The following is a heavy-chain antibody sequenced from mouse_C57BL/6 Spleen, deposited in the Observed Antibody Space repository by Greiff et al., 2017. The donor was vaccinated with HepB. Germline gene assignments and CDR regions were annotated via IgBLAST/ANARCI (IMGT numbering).Heavy chain of an antibody. Sequence: VQLQQSGAELVRPGTSVKVSCKASGYAFTNYLIEWVKQRPGQGLEWIGVINPGSGGTNYNEKFKGKATLTADKSSSTAYMQLSSLTSEDSAVYFCARRNYGSSPSYAMDYWGQGTSVTVSS. CDR2: INPGSGGT. CDR3: ARRNYGSSPSYAMDY. D-gene: IGHD1-1*01. CDR1: GYAFTNYL. V-gene: IGHV1-54*01. J-gene: IGHJ4*01.